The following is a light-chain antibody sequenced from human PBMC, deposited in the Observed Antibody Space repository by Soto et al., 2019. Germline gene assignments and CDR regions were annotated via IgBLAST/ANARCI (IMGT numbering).Light chain of an antibody. CDR1: QNINNY. Sequence: DIQMTQSPSSLSASVGDRGTITCRASQNINNYLNWYQQKPGKAPKXMIYAASTLQRGVPSRFSGSGSGTDFTLTISSLQPEDVATYYCQQSYSTPRTLGQGTKVDIK. V-gene: IGKV1-39*01. CDR3: QQSYSTPRT. CDR2: AAS. J-gene: IGKJ1*01.